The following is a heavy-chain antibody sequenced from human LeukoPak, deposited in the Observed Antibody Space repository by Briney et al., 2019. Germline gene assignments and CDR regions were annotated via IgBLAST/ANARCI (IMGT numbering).Heavy chain of an antibody. CDR2: MSHSGST. CDR3: ARIGTSSGRPVFDD. D-gene: IGHD6-6*01. V-gene: IGHV4-38-2*02. CDR1: GNLISWAFY. J-gene: IGHJ4*02. Sequence: SETLSLTCTVSGNLISWAFYWGWIRQPPGKGLEWIASMSHSGSTYYNPSLKSRVTISIDTSRNQISLKLTSVTAADTAVFYCARIGTSSGRPVFDDWGQGTLVTVSS.